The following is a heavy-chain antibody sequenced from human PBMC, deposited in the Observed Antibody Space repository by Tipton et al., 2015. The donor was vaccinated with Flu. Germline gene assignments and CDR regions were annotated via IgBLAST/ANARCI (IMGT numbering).Heavy chain of an antibody. J-gene: IGHJ5*02. CDR2: IWSDGSNT. CDR1: GFIFSTYG. Sequence: SLRLSCASSGFIFSTYGMHWVRQAPGKGLEWVAVIWSDGSNTYYADSVKGRFTISRDNSKNMVYLQMNSLRAEDTAVYYCARRDYSNYVSDPKNWFDPWGQGTLVTVSS. CDR3: ARRDYSNYVSDPKNWFDP. D-gene: IGHD4-11*01. V-gene: IGHV3-33*01.